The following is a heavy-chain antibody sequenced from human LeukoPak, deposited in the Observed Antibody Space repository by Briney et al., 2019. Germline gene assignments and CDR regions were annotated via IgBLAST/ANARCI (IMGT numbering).Heavy chain of an antibody. V-gene: IGHV1-2*06. CDR2: INPNSGGT. CDR3: ARLNCGGDCYGGFDY. Sequence: ASVKVSCKASRYTFTGYYMHWVRQAPGQGLEWMGRINPNSGGTNFAQKFQVRVTMTRDTSISTAYMELSRLRSDDTAVYYCARLNCGGDCYGGFDYWGQGTLVTVSS. CDR1: RYTFTGYY. J-gene: IGHJ4*02. D-gene: IGHD2-21*02.